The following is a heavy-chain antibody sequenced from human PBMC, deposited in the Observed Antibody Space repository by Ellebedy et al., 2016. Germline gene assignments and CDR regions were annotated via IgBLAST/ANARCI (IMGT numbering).Heavy chain of an antibody. CDR3: ARAKYSSSWSQPPDY. Sequence: SETLSLXCAVYGGSFSGYYWSWIRQPPGKGLEWIGEINHSGSTNYNPSLKSRVTISVDTSKNQFSLKLSSVTAADTAVYYCARAKYSSSWSQPPDYWGQGTLVTVSS. J-gene: IGHJ4*02. V-gene: IGHV4-34*01. CDR1: GGSFSGYY. D-gene: IGHD6-13*01. CDR2: INHSGST.